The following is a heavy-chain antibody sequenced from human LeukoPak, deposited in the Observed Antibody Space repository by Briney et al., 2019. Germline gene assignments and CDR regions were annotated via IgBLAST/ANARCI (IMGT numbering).Heavy chain of an antibody. CDR2: INPNSGGT. D-gene: IGHD3-9*01. J-gene: IGHJ4*02. Sequence: ASVKVSCKASGYTFTDYYIHWVRQAPGQGLEWMGWINPNSGGTNYAQKFQGRVTMTRDTSISAAYMELSRLTSDDTVVYYWARGCPILTGHYTYYFDSWGQGTLVAVSS. CDR1: GYTFTDYY. V-gene: IGHV1-2*02. CDR3: ARGCPILTGHYTYYFDS.